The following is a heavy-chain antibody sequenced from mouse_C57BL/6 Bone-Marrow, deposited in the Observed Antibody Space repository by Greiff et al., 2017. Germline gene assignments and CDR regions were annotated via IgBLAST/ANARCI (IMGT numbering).Heavy chain of an antibody. CDR2: IDPETGGT. J-gene: IGHJ2*01. CDR3: TRDLLPVVAFDY. CDR1: GYTFTDYE. Sequence: QVQLKESGAELVRPGASVTLSCKASGYTFTDYEMHWVKQTPVHGLEWIGAIDPETGGTAYNRKFKGKAILTADKSSSTAYMELRSLTSEDSAVYYYTRDLLPVVAFDYWGQGTTLTVSS. D-gene: IGHD1-1*01. V-gene: IGHV1-15*01.